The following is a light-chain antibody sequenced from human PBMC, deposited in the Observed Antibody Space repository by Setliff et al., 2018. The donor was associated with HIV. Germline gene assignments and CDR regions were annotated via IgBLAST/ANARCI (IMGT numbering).Light chain of an antibody. Sequence: QSVLAQPPSVSGAPGQRVTISCTGSSSNIGAGYDVHWYQQLPGTAPKLLINGDSNRPSGVPDRFSGSKSGTSASPAITGLQADDEADYYCSSYAGSRAFDVFGNGTKVTVL. V-gene: IGLV1-40*01. CDR2: GDS. J-gene: IGLJ1*01. CDR1: SSNIGAGYD. CDR3: SSYAGSRAFDV.